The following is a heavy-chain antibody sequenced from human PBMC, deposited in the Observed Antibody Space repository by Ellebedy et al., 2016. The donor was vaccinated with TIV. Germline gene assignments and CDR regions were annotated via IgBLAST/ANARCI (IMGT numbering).Heavy chain of an antibody. V-gene: IGHV3-9*01. D-gene: IGHD3-22*01. CDR3: AKGLRRETVRGYYGAFDF. CDR2: ISWHSGSL. Sequence: SLKISCSASGLTFDDYAMHWVRQAPGTGLEWVSTISWHSGSLAYADSVKGRFTISRDNAKNSLYLQMNSLRAEDTALYYCAKGLRRETVRGYYGAFDFWGPGPLVTVSS. J-gene: IGHJ4*02. CDR1: GLTFDDYA.